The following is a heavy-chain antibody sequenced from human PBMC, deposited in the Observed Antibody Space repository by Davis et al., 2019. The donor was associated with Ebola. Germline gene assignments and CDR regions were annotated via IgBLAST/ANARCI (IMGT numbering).Heavy chain of an antibody. J-gene: IGHJ4*02. D-gene: IGHD6-13*01. V-gene: IGHV4-59*08. Sequence: GSLRLSCTVSGGSISSYYWSWIRQPPGKGLEWIGYIYYSGSTNYNPSLKSRVTISVDTSKNQFSLKLSSVTAADTAVYYCARLGGTAAAGLDYWGQGTLVTVSS. CDR1: GGSISSYY. CDR2: IYYSGST. CDR3: ARLGGTAAAGLDY.